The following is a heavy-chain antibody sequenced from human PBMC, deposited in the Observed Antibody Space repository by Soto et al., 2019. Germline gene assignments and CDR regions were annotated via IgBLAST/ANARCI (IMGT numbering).Heavy chain of an antibody. D-gene: IGHD6-13*01. CDR2: IHYSGTT. Sequence: SETLSLTCTVSGGSMRNYFWTWIRQPPGKGLEWIGYIHYSGTTSFFPSYNPSLRSRVTISEDTSKNQFSLKLLSVTTADTAVYFCAAGEASSRNLAPYYLDFRGQGTLVTVSS. J-gene: IGHJ4*02. CDR3: AAGEASSRNLAPYYLDF. V-gene: IGHV4-59*01. CDR1: GGSMRNYF.